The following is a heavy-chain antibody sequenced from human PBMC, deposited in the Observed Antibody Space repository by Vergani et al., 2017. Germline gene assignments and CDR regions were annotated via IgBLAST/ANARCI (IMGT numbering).Heavy chain of an antibody. J-gene: IGHJ5*02. D-gene: IGHD1-26*01. CDR2: ISWNSGSI. CDR1: GFTFSSYA. V-gene: IGHV3-9*01. CDR3: AKGERATPLLNWFDP. Sequence: EVQLLESGGGLVQPGGSLRLSCAASGFTFSSYAMSWVRQAPGKGLEWVSGISWNSGSIGYADSVKGRFTISRDNAKNSLYLQMNSLRAEDTALYYCAKGERATPLLNWFDPWGQGTLVTVSS.